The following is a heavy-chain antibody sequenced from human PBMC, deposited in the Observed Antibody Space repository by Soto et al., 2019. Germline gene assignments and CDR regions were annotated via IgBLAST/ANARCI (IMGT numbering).Heavy chain of an antibody. Sequence: QVQLVQSGAEVKKPGASVKVSCKASGYTFTSYGISWVRQAPGQGLEWMGWISAYNGNTNYAQKLQGRVTMTTDTSTSTAYMELRSLRSDDTAVYYCARGYYDFWSGYYRGGWFDPWGQGTLVTVSS. D-gene: IGHD3-3*01. J-gene: IGHJ5*02. CDR3: ARGYYDFWSGYYRGGWFDP. CDR2: ISAYNGNT. V-gene: IGHV1-18*01. CDR1: GYTFTSYG.